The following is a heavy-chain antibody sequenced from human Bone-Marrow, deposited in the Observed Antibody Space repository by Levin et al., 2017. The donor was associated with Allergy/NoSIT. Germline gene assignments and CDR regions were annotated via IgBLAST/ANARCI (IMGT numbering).Heavy chain of an antibody. CDR3: ARHSLIRGLIRPQYWFDS. D-gene: IGHD3-10*01. CDR2: VYYSGST. CDR1: GGSVSGYY. Sequence: KSSETLSLTCSVSGGSVSGYYWSWIRQPPGKGLEWIGFVYYSGSTTYNPSLKSRVTISVDSSRGRFSLKLSSVTAAATDVYYCARHSLIRGLIRPQYWFDSWGQGTLVTVSS. J-gene: IGHJ5*01. V-gene: IGHV4-59*08.